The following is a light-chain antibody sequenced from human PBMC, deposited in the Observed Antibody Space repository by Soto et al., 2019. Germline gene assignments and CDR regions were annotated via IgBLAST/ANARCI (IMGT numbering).Light chain of an antibody. V-gene: IGKV1-39*01. J-gene: IGKJ1*01. CDR1: QGISTY. Sequence: DIQVTQSPSSLSASVGDRVTITCRASQGISTYLNWYQQRPGKAPKLLIYAASSLQSGVPSRFSGSGSETHFTLTISSLQPEDFATYSCQQSYSTTWTFGQGTKVEIK. CDR2: AAS. CDR3: QQSYSTTWT.